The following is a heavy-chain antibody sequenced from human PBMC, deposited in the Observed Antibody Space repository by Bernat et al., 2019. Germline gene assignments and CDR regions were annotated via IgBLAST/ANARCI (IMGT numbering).Heavy chain of an antibody. J-gene: IGHJ4*02. Sequence: QVQLVESGGGVVQPGRSLRLSCAASGFTFSSYGMHWVRQAPGKGLEWVAVISYDGSNKYYADSVKGRFIISRDNSKNTLYLQMNSLRAEDTAVYYCASSIAVAGTGYFDYWGQGTLVTVSS. V-gene: IGHV3-30*03. CDR2: ISYDGSNK. CDR1: GFTFSSYG. CDR3: ASSIAVAGTGYFDY. D-gene: IGHD6-19*01.